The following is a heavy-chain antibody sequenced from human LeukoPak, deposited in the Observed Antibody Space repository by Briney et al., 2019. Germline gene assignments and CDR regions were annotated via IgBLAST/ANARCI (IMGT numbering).Heavy chain of an antibody. J-gene: IGHJ3*02. V-gene: IGHV4-39*01. CDR3: ARHHGYSSSWSTEADFDI. CDR1: GGSISSISYY. Sequence: PSETLSLTCPVSGGSISSISYYWGWVRQPPGEGLEWIGSIYYSGSTYYNPTLKRRVTMSVDTSKKQFSLKLSSVTAADTAVYYCARHHGYSSSWSTEADFDIWGQGTMVTVSS. CDR2: IYYSGST. D-gene: IGHD6-13*01.